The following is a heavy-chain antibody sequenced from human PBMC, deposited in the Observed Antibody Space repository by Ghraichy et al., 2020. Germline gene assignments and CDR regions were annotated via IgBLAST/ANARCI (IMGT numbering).Heavy chain of an antibody. J-gene: IGHJ4*02. V-gene: IGHV1-24*01. CDR2: FDPEDGET. CDR3: ATVKIDYDSSGYYLKY. D-gene: IGHD3-22*01. Sequence: ASVKVSCKVSGYTLTELSMHWVRQAPGKGLEWMLGFDPEDGETIYAQKFQGRVTMTEDTSTDTAYMELSSLRSEDTAVYYCATVKIDYDSSGYYLKYWGQGTLVTISS. CDR1: GYTLTELS.